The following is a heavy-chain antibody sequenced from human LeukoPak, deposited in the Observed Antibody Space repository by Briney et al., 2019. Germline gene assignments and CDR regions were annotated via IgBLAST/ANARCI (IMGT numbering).Heavy chain of an antibody. CDR1: GFTFSSYG. J-gene: IGHJ4*02. D-gene: IGHD3-22*01. CDR2: ISYDGSNK. CDR3: ARAVIYYDSSGYNLRYYFDY. Sequence: PGGSLRLSCAASGFTFSSYGMHWVRQAPGKGLEWVAVISYDGSNKYYADSVKGRFTISRDNSKNTLYLQMNSLRAEDTAVYYCARAVIYYDSSGYNLRYYFDYWGQGTLVTVSS. V-gene: IGHV3-30*03.